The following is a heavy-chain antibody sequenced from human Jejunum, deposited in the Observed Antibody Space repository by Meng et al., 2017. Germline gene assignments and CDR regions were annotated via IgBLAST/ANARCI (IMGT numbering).Heavy chain of an antibody. Sequence: ASVKVSCKTSGYTFTRHYQHWVRQAPGQGLEWMGVINPSGDFTIYAQKFQDRLTLTRDTSTNTVYMELSSLTSEDTAVYYCARDNSAAETSWWFDPWGQETLVTVSS. CDR2: INPSGDFT. CDR3: ARDNSAAETSWWFDP. CDR1: GYTFTRHY. J-gene: IGHJ5*02. D-gene: IGHD3-10*01. V-gene: IGHV1-46*01.